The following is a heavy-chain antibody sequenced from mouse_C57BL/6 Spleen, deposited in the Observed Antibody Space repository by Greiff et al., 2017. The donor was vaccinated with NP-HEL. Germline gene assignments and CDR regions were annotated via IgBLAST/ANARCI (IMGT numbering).Heavy chain of an antibody. CDR1: GYTFTSYW. CDR3: AVYYGNYGYAMDY. Sequence: QVQLQQPGAELVKPGASVKLSCKASGYTFTSYWMHWVKQRPGQGLEWIGMIHPNRGSTNYNEKFKSKATLTVDKSSSTAYMQLSSLTSEDSAVYYCAVYYGNYGYAMDYWGQGTSVTVSS. D-gene: IGHD2-1*01. CDR2: IHPNRGST. J-gene: IGHJ4*01. V-gene: IGHV1-64*01.